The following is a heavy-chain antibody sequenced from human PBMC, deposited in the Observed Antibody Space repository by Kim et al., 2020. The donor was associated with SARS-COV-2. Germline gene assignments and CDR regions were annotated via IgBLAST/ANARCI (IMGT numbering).Heavy chain of an antibody. J-gene: IGHJ4*02. Sequence: SVKSRRTINPDTSKNQFSLQLNSVTPEDTAVYYCAREGPGARRFVGTIDYWGQGTLVTVSS. D-gene: IGHD6-13*01. CDR3: AREGPGARRFVGTIDY. V-gene: IGHV6-1*01.